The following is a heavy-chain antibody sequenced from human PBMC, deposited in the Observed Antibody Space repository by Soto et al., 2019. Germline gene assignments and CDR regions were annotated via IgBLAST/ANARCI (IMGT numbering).Heavy chain of an antibody. V-gene: IGHV4-59*08. J-gene: IGHJ4*02. CDR2: IYYSGST. CDR1: GGSISSYY. CDR3: VRHFDY. Sequence: SETLSLTCTVSGGSISSYYWSWIRQPPGKGLEWIGYIYYSGSTNYNPSLKSRVTISVDTSKNQFSLKLSSVTAADTAVYYCVRHFDYWGQGTLVTVS.